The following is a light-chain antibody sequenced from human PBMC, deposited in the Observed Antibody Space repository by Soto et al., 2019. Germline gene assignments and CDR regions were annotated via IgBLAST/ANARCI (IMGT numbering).Light chain of an antibody. CDR3: QRYDSFRT. V-gene: IGKV2-28*01. Sequence: DIAVTQSPLCLPVTPGEPSSVSCSSSHSALHINVYNYLDCYLQKPGQSPQLLIYLASNRASGVPDRFSGSGSGTDFTLKIGGVEAEDFAMYYCQRYDSFRTFGQGTKVDIK. CDR2: LAS. J-gene: IGKJ1*01. CDR1: HSALHINVYNY.